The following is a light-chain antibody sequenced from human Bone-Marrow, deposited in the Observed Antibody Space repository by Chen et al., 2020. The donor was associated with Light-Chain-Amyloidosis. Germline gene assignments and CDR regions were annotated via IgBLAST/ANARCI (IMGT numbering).Light chain of an antibody. CDR3: SSFTSSSSYV. CDR2: AVS. V-gene: IGLV2-14*01. Sequence: QSALTQPASVSGSPGQSLTISCTGTSGDVGTYNYVSWYQQHPAKAPKVMIYAVSNRPSGVSNRFSGSKSGNTASLTISGLQAEDEADYYCSSFTSSSSYVFGPGTKVTVL. CDR1: SGDVGTYNY. J-gene: IGLJ1*01.